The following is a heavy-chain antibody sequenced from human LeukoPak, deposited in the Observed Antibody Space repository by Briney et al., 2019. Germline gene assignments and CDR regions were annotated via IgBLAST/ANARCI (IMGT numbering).Heavy chain of an antibody. V-gene: IGHV1-2*02. J-gene: IGHJ4*02. CDR3: ARDAFRVPDY. Sequence: GASVKVCCKASGYTFTSYAMHWVRQAPGQRLEWMGWINPKSGGTNYAQKFQGRVTMTRDTSISTAYMELSRLRSDDTAVYYCARDAFRVPDYWGQGTLVTVSS. D-gene: IGHD4/OR15-4a*01. CDR2: INPKSGGT. CDR1: GYTFTSYA.